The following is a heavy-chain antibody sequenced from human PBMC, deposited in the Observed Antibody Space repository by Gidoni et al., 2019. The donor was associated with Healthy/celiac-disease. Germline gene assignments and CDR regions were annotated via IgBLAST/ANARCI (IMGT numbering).Heavy chain of an antibody. Sequence: QVQLVQSGAEVKKPGASVKVSCKASGYTFTSYAMHWVRQAPGQRLEWMGWINAGNGNTKYSQKFQGRVTITRDTSASTAYMELSSLRSEDTAVYYCASSGYSSGWYHGNYDYWGQGTLVTVSS. CDR3: ASSGYSSGWYHGNYDY. V-gene: IGHV1-3*01. CDR2: INAGNGNT. J-gene: IGHJ4*02. D-gene: IGHD6-19*01. CDR1: GYTFTSYA.